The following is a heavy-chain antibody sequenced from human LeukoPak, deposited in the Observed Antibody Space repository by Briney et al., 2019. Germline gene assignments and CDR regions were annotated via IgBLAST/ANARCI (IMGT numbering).Heavy chain of an antibody. CDR3: ARDRGPYYGDWGDDAFDI. CDR2: IIPILGIA. V-gene: IGHV1-69*04. CDR1: GGTFSSYA. J-gene: IGHJ3*02. Sequence: SVKVSCKASGGTFSSYAISWVRQAPGQGREWMGRIIPILGIANYAQKFQGRVTITADKSTSTAYMELSSLRSEDTAVYYCARDRGPYYGDWGDDAFDIWGQGTMVTVSS. D-gene: IGHD4-17*01.